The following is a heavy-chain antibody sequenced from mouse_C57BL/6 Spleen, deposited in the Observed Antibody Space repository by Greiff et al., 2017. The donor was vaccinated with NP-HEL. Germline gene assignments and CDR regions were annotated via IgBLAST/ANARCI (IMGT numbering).Heavy chain of an antibody. CDR1: GYTFTSYW. D-gene: IGHD1-1*01. J-gene: IGHJ2*01. Sequence: QVQLQQPGAELVMPGASVKLSCKASGYTFTSYWMHWVKQRPGQGLEWIGEIDPSDSYTNYHQKFKGKSTLTVDKSSSTAYMQLSSLTSEDSAVYYCARKHYGSSYFDYWGQGTTLTVSS. CDR2: IDPSDSYT. V-gene: IGHV1-69*01. CDR3: ARKHYGSSYFDY.